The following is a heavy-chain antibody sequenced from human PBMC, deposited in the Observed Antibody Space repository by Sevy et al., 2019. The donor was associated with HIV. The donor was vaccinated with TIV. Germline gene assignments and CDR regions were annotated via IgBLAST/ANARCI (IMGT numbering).Heavy chain of an antibody. D-gene: IGHD5-18*01. CDR3: TTGDPYNRYGYMRPYFFDY. CDR1: GFTFTNTW. V-gene: IGHV3-15*01. CDR2: IKSKTDGGIG. Sequence: GGSLRLSCAASGFTFTNTWMSWVRQAPGKGLEWVGRIKSKTDGGIGDYAAPVKGRFSISRDDSKNTLYLQMNSLKTEDTAVYYCTTGDPYNRYGYMRPYFFDYWGQGTLVTVSS. J-gene: IGHJ4*02.